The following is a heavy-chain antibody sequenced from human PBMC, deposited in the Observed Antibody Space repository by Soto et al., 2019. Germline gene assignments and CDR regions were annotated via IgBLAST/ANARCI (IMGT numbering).Heavy chain of an antibody. Sequence: ASVKVSCKASGYTFTSYGISWVRQAPGQGLEWMGWISAYNGNTNYAQKLQGRVTMTTDTSTSTAYMELRSLRSDDTAVYYCSRIAAPRDAFDIWGQGTMVTVSS. J-gene: IGHJ3*02. CDR1: GYTFTSYG. CDR2: ISAYNGNT. D-gene: IGHD6-6*01. V-gene: IGHV1-18*01. CDR3: SRIAAPRDAFDI.